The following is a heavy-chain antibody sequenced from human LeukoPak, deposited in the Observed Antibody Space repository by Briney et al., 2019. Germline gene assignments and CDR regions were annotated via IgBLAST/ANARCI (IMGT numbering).Heavy chain of an antibody. Sequence: GGSLRLSCAASGFTFSSYAMSWVRQAPGKGLEWVSGISGSGGTTCYADSVQGRFTISRDNSKKTLFLQMSSLRAEDTAVYYCAKGDVVTAIFPLDYWGQGTLVIVSS. D-gene: IGHD5-12*01. J-gene: IGHJ4*02. V-gene: IGHV3-23*01. CDR2: ISGSGGTT. CDR3: AKGDVVTAIFPLDY. CDR1: GFTFSSYA.